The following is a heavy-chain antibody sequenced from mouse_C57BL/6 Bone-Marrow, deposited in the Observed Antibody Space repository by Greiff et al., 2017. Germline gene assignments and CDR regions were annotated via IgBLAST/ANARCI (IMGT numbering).Heavy chain of an antibody. CDR2: INPYNGGT. CDR3: ARGGTYGNYPSGFAY. D-gene: IGHD2-1*01. V-gene: IGHV1-19*01. CDR1: GYTFTDYY. J-gene: IGHJ3*01. Sequence: VQLQQSGPVLVKPGASVKMSCKASGYTFTDYYMNWVKQSHGKSLEWIGVINPYNGGTSYNQKFKGKATLTVDKSSSTASMELNSLTSEDSAVYYCARGGTYGNYPSGFAYWGQGTLVTVSA.